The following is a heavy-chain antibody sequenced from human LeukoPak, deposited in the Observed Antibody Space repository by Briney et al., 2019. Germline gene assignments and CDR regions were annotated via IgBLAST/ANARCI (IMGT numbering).Heavy chain of an antibody. Sequence: GGSLRLSCAASGFTFSSFAMHWVRQAPGKGLEWVAAISYDGSKTSYGDSGKGRFYISRDYSENTLNLQMNSLRTEDTAVYYCVKDQRYGLPIGVTDPWGQGILVTVSS. V-gene: IGHV3-30*18. J-gene: IGHJ5*02. CDR1: GFTFSSFA. D-gene: IGHD4-11*01. CDR2: ISYDGSKT. CDR3: VKDQRYGLPIGVTDP.